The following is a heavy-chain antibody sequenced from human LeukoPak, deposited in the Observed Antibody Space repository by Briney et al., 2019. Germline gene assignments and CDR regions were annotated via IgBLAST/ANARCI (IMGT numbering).Heavy chain of an antibody. Sequence: PGGSLRLSCAASGFSFRSYEMNWVRQAPGKGLEWVSYIGSSGDTIYYADFVRGRFTSSRDNAKNSLYLQMNSLRAEDTAVYYCARAGYYYDSGGCTSFDYWGQGILVTVSS. CDR2: IGSSGDTI. J-gene: IGHJ4*02. D-gene: IGHD3-22*01. CDR1: GFSFRSYE. CDR3: ARAGYYYDSGGCTSFDY. V-gene: IGHV3-48*03.